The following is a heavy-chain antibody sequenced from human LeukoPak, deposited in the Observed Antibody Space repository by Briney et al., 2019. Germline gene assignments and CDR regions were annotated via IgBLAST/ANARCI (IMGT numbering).Heavy chain of an antibody. V-gene: IGHV3-33*01. CDR3: ARGGYYDSSGYYAVYYYYYMDV. Sequence: GGSLRLSCAASGFNFSNYGMHWVRQAPGKGMEWVAVIWFDGSKTYYGDSVKGRFTISRDNSKNTLFLQMHSLRAEDTAVYYCARGGYYDSSGYYAVYYYYYMDVWGKGTTVTVSS. J-gene: IGHJ6*03. CDR2: IWFDGSKT. CDR1: GFNFSNYG. D-gene: IGHD3-22*01.